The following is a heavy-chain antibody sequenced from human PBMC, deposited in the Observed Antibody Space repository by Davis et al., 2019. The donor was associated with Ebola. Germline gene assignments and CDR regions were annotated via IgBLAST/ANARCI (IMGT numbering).Heavy chain of an antibody. CDR3: ARGFGTTIFGVVVYYYGMDV. CDR1: GYSISSGYY. J-gene: IGHJ6*02. D-gene: IGHD3-3*01. V-gene: IGHV4-38-2*02. Sequence: PSETLSLTCTVSGYSISSGYYWGWIRQPPGKGLEWIGSIYHSGSTYYNPSLKSRVTISVDTSKNQFSLKLSSVTAADTAVYYCARGFGTTIFGVVVYYYGMDVWGQGTTVTVSS. CDR2: IYHSGST.